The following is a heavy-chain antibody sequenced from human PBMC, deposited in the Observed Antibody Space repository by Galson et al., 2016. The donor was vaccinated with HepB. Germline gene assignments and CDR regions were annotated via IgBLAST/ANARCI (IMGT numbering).Heavy chain of an antibody. CDR2: DSMDGRRK. CDR1: GFTFSGYG. CDR3: ARRHEYCPPVGCSVDY. Sequence: SLRLSCAASGFTFSGYGMHWVRQAPGKGLEWLAADSMDGRRKFYADSEKGRFTISRDNSNNMLFLQMSSLRTDDTAIYYCARRHEYCPPVGCSVDYWGQGTLVSVSS. V-gene: IGHV3-30*03. D-gene: IGHD2/OR15-2a*01. J-gene: IGHJ4*02.